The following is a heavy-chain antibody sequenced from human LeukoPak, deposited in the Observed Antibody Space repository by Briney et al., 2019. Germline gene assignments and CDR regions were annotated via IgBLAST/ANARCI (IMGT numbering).Heavy chain of an antibody. CDR1: GFSLSTSGVG. D-gene: IGHD3-22*01. CDR3: AHRLSSVWDSGGYYYVGFDY. V-gene: IGHV2-5*02. CDR2: IYWDDDK. Sequence: ESGPTLVKPTQTLTLTCTFSGFSLSTSGVGVGWIRQPPGKALEWLALIYWDDDKRYSPSLKSRLTITKDTSKNQVVLTMTNMDPVDTATYYCAHRLSSVWDSGGYYYVGFDYWGQGTLVTVSS. J-gene: IGHJ4*02.